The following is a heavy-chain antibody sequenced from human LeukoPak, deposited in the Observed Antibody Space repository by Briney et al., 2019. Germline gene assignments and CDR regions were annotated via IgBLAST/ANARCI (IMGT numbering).Heavy chain of an antibody. D-gene: IGHD1-26*01. CDR2: IKTDGSEK. CDR3: ARGGVGAYYFDY. J-gene: IGHJ4*02. Sequence: PGGSLRLSCEGSGFTFSNYWMGWVRQAPGKGLQWVANIKTDGSEKYYVDSVKGRFTISRDNAKNSLYLQMNSLRAEDTAVYYCARGGVGAYYFDYWGQGTLVTVSS. CDR1: GFTFSNYW. V-gene: IGHV3-7*01.